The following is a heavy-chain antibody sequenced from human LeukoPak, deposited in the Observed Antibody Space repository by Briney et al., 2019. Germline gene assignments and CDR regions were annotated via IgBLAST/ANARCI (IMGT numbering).Heavy chain of an antibody. V-gene: IGHV4-59*01. Sequence: PSETLSLTCTVSGGSISSYYWSWIRQPPGKGLEWIGYIYYSGSTNYNPSLKSRVTISVDTSKNQFSLKLGSVTAADTAVYYCARDSREQWLVLDYWGQGTLVTVSS. J-gene: IGHJ4*02. CDR2: IYYSGST. CDR3: ARDSREQWLVLDY. CDR1: GGSISSYY. D-gene: IGHD6-19*01.